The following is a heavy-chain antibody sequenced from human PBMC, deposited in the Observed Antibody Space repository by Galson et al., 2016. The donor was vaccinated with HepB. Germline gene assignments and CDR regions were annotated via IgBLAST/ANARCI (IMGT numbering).Heavy chain of an antibody. J-gene: IGHJ4*02. CDR1: GFTFSGYG. CDR3: AKERDVIAADPSLDS. D-gene: IGHD2-15*01. V-gene: IGHV3-30*18. CDR2: ISYDGNNR. Sequence: SLRLSCATSGFTFSGYGMHWVRQAPGKGLERVAVISYDGNNRNYADSVKGRVTISRDNSNNTLFLQMNSLRTEDTAIYYCAKERDVIAADPSLDSWGQGAPVTVSS.